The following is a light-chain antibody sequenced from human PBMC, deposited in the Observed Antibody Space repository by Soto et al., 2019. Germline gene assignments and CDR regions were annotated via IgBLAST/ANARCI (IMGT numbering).Light chain of an antibody. CDR2: AAS. CDR1: QSISSW. CDR3: QQANSFPIT. V-gene: IGKV1-12*01. J-gene: IGKJ5*01. Sequence: DIQMTQSPSTLSASVGDRVTITCRASQSISSWLAWYQHKPGKAPKLLIYAASSLQSGVPSRFSGSGFGTDFTLTISSLQPEDFATYYCQQANSFPITFGQGTRLEIK.